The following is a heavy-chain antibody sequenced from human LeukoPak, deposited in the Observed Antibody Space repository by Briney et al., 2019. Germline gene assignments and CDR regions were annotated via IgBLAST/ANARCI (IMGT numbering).Heavy chain of an antibody. Sequence: SVKVSCKASGGTFSSFAISWVRQAPGQGLEWMGGIIPIFGTANYAQNFQGRVTITADESTSTAYMELSSLRSEDTAVYYCARFPDGYNDFDYWGQGTLVTVSS. CDR3: ARFPDGYNDFDY. D-gene: IGHD5-12*01. J-gene: IGHJ4*02. CDR2: IIPIFGTA. V-gene: IGHV1-69*13. CDR1: GGTFSSFA.